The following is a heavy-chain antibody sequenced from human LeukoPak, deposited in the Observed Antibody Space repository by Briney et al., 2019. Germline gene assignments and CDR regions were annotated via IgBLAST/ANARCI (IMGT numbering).Heavy chain of an antibody. J-gene: IGHJ3*02. CDR1: GYTFTSYD. V-gene: IGHV1-8*03. CDR3: AKSYYYDSTGYYYHGTNAFDI. D-gene: IGHD3-22*01. CDR2: MNPNSGNT. Sequence: ASVKVSCKASGYTFTSYDIGWVRQATGQGLEWMGWMNPNSGNTGYAQKFQGRVTIARNTSISTAYVELSSLRSDDTAVYYCAKSYYYDSTGYYYHGTNAFDIWGQGTMVTVSS.